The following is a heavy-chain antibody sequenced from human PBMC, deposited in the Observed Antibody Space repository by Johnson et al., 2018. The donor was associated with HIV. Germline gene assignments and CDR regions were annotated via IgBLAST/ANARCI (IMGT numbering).Heavy chain of an antibody. CDR1: GFTFSDYA. Sequence: QVQLVESGGNVVQPGRSLRLSCAASGFTFSDYAMHWVRQAPGKGLEWVAVISYDGSNKYYPDSVKGRFTISRDNFKNTLYLQMDSLRAEDTAVYFCAREMVAAKDAFDIWGQGTRVTVSS. CDR2: ISYDGSNK. V-gene: IGHV3-30-3*01. J-gene: IGHJ3*02. CDR3: AREMVAAKDAFDI. D-gene: IGHD2-15*01.